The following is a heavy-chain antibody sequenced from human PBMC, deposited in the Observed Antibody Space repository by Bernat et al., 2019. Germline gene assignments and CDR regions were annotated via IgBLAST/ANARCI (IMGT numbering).Heavy chain of an antibody. CDR1: GFTFSSYA. D-gene: IGHD3-16*01. J-gene: IGHJ5*02. V-gene: IGHV3-30-3*01. CDR3: ARDSLLQRGGWFDP. CDR2: ISYDGSNK. Sequence: QVQLVESGGGVVQPGRSLRLSCAASGFTFSSYAMHWVRQAPGKGLEWVAVISYDGSNKYYADSVKGRFTISRDNSRNTLYLQMNSPRPEDTAVYYCARDSLLQRGGWFDPWGQGALVTVSS.